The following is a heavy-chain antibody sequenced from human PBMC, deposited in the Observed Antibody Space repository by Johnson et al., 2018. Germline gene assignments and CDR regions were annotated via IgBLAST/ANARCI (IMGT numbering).Heavy chain of an antibody. CDR3: ARDLEGYANDY. CDR1: GFTFRDHS. CDR2: ISWGSGVI. V-gene: IGHV3-48*02. D-gene: IGHD3-16*01. Sequence: VQLVQSGGGLVRPGWSXRLSCAASGFTFRDHSMNWVRQAPGKGREWLSYISWGSGVIFYADSVKGRFIISREDAKDSLFLQMNSLREDDTAVYYCARDLEGYANDYWGQGTLVTVSS. J-gene: IGHJ4*02.